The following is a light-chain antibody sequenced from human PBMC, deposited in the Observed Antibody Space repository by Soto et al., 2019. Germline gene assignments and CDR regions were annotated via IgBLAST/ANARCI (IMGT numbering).Light chain of an antibody. CDR2: WAS. J-gene: IGKJ5*01. Sequence: DFVMTQSPDSLAVSLGERATINCKSSRSVLSDSNNQNYLAWFQQKPGQPPKLLLYWASTRESGVPDRFSGSGSGTDFTLTISGLQAEDVAVYYCQQYHSDPITFGQGTRLEIK. CDR1: RSVLSDSNNQNY. V-gene: IGKV4-1*01. CDR3: QQYHSDPIT.